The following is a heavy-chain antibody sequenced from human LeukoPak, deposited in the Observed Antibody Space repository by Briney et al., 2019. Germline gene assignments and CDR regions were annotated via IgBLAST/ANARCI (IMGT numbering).Heavy chain of an antibody. Sequence: GGSLRLSCAASGFPFSSYGMHWVRQDPAKGLVWVAFIRYDGSNKYYADSVKGRFTISRDNSKNSLYLQMNNLRAEDTAVYYCARDRGERYYDSSGYSVDYWGQGTLVTVSS. V-gene: IGHV3-30*02. CDR1: GFPFSSYG. D-gene: IGHD3-22*01. CDR2: IRYDGSNK. CDR3: ARDRGERYYDSSGYSVDY. J-gene: IGHJ4*02.